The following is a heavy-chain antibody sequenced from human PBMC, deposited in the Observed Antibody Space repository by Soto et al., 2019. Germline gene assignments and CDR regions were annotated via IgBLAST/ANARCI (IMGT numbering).Heavy chain of an antibody. J-gene: IGHJ6*02. CDR2: IIPILGIA. CDR1: GGTFSSYT. D-gene: IGHD2-2*01. CDR3: AREGLVLVPTTVNSDYYYYAMDV. Sequence: SVKVSCKASGGTFSSYTISWVRQAPGQGLEWMGRIIPILGIANYAQKFQGRVTITADESTSTAYMELSSLRSDDTAVYYCAREGLVLVPTTVNSDYYYYAMDVWGQGTTVTVSS. V-gene: IGHV1-69*04.